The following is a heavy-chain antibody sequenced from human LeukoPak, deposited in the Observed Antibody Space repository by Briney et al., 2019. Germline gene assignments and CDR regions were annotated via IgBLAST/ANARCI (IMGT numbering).Heavy chain of an antibody. CDR2: ISSSGGRT. CDR1: GLTFSSYA. Sequence: PGGSLRLSCAASGLTFSSYAMIWVRQAPGKGLEWVSSISSSGGRTYYADSVKGRFTISRDNSKNTLYLQMNSLRAEDTAVYYCARDEETAAAGTFDCWGQGTLVTVSS. CDR3: ARDEETAAAGTFDC. J-gene: IGHJ4*02. D-gene: IGHD6-13*01. V-gene: IGHV3-23*01.